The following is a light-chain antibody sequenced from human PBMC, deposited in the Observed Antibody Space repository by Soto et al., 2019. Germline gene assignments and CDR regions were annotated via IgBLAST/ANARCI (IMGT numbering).Light chain of an antibody. CDR2: DAS. Sequence: SVLTQYPSTLSLSPGERANLCCRTSQSVSSSYLAWYQQKPGQAPRLLIYDASNRATGIPARFSGSGSGTDFTLTISCLEPEDFAVYYCQQRSNWPITFAQGTRLEVK. V-gene: IGKV3-11*01. J-gene: IGKJ5*01. CDR3: QQRSNWPIT. CDR1: QSVSSSY.